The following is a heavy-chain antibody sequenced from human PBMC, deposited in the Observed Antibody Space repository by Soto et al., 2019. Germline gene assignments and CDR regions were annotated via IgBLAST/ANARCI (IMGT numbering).Heavy chain of an antibody. CDR2: IGGDGGSI. Sequence: LRLSCAASGFTFSRYAMSWVRQIPGKGLECVSAIGGDGGSIHYADSVKGRFTISRDNSKNMLYLQLNSLRAEDTAVYYCAKVGGFDPWGQGTLVTVSS. J-gene: IGHJ5*02. CDR3: AKVGGFDP. V-gene: IGHV3-23*01. D-gene: IGHD4-17*01. CDR1: GFTFSRYA.